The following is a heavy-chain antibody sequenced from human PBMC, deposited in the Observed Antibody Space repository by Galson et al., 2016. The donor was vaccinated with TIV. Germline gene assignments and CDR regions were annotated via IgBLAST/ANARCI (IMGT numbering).Heavy chain of an antibody. D-gene: IGHD3-16*01. CDR1: GFPLSTSGEG. V-gene: IGHV2-5*02. J-gene: IGHJ4*02. Sequence: PALVKPTQTLTLTCAFSGFPLSTSGEGVAWVRQPPGRALEWLALLYSDGDKRHSPSLQSRLNLTKDTSKKQVVLTMANMDPLDTAPYYRAVARGGGYNFDSWGQGTLVTVSS. CDR2: LYSDGDK. CDR3: AVARGGGYNFDS.